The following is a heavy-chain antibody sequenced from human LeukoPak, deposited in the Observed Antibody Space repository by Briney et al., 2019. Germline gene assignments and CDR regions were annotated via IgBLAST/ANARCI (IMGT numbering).Heavy chain of an antibody. Sequence: GGSLRLSCAASGFTVNNNYMSWVRQAPGKGLEWVSVIYIGGDTFYADSVKGRFTISRHNSKGTLYLQMSSLRAEDTAVYYCARIYPRYWYFDLWGRGTLVTVSS. CDR3: ARIYPRYWYFDL. J-gene: IGHJ2*01. CDR2: IYIGGDT. V-gene: IGHV3-53*04. CDR1: GFTVNNNY. D-gene: IGHD2-2*02.